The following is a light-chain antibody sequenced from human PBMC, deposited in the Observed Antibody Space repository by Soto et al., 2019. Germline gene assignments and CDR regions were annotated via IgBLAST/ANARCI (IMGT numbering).Light chain of an antibody. CDR1: SSDVGSYNL. CDR3: CSYAGSSTWV. J-gene: IGLJ2*01. CDR2: EVN. V-gene: IGLV2-23*02. Sequence: QSALTQPASVSGSPGQSITISCTGTSSDVGSYNLVSWYQQHPGKAPKFMIYEVNKRPSGLSNRCSGSKSGNTASLTISGLQAEDEADYYCCSYAGSSTWVFGGGTKLTVL.